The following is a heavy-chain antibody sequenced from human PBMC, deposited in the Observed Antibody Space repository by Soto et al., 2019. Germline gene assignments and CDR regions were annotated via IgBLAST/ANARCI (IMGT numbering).Heavy chain of an antibody. CDR3: ARGRAMATIAGSFDY. D-gene: IGHD5-12*01. CDR2: IIPIFGTA. J-gene: IGHJ4*02. Sequence: GASVKVSCKASGGTFSSYAISWVRQAPGQGLEWMGGIIPIFGTANYAQKFQGRVTITADESTSTAYMELSSLRSEDTAVYYCARGRAMATIAGSFDYWGQGTLVTVSS. CDR1: GGTFSSYA. V-gene: IGHV1-69*13.